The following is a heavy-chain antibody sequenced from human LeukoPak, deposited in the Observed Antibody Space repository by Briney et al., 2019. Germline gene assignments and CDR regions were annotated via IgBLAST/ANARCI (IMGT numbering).Heavy chain of an antibody. J-gene: IGHJ4*02. D-gene: IGHD2-2*01. CDR1: GYSISSGYH. CDR2: IYIGGTT. V-gene: IGHV4-38-2*02. CDR3: ARSGDKGYCSTTSCYGFDY. Sequence: SETLSLTCTVSGYSISSGYHWGWIRQPPGKGLEWIGSIYIGGTTFHNPSLKSQVTISLDTSKNQFSLGLSSVTAADTAVYHCARSGDKGYCSTTSCYGFDYWGQGILVTVSS.